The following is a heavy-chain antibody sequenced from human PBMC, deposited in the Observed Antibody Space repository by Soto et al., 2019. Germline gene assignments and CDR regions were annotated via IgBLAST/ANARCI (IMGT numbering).Heavy chain of an antibody. CDR2: ISGSGGST. V-gene: IGHV3-23*01. CDR1: GFTFSSYA. J-gene: IGHJ4*02. Sequence: GGSLRLSCAASGFTFSSYAMSWVRQAPGKGLEWVSAISGSGGSTYYADSVKGRFTISRDNSKNTLYLQMDSLRAEDTAVYYCARDLRSSGYYPTPFDYWGQGTLVTVSS. CDR3: ARDLRSSGYYPTPFDY. D-gene: IGHD3-22*01.